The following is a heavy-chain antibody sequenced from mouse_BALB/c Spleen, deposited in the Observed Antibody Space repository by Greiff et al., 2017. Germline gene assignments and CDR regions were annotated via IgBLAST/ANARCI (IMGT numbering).Heavy chain of an antibody. J-gene: IGHJ3*01. CDR1: GFNIKDTY. Sequence: VQLQQSGAELVKPGASVKLSCTASGFNIKDTYMHWVKQRPEQGLEWIGRIDPANGNTKYDPKFQGKATITADTSSNTAYLQLSSLTSEDTAVYYCAPAYSYGSSWFAYWGQGTLVTVSA. CDR2: IDPANGNT. V-gene: IGHV14-3*02. D-gene: IGHD1-1*01. CDR3: APAYSYGSSWFAY.